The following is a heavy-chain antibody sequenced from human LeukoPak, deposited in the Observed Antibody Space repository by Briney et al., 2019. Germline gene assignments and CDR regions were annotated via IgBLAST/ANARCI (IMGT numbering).Heavy chain of an antibody. V-gene: IGHV4-34*01. CDR3: ARVYGSGSYYTSFYYFDY. D-gene: IGHD3-10*01. Sequence: SETLSLTCAVYGGSFSGYYWSWIRQPPGKGLEWIGEINHSGSTNYNPSPKSRVTISVDTSKNQFSLKLSSVTAADTAVYYCARVYGSGSYYTSFYYFDYWGQGTLVTVSS. CDR2: INHSGST. CDR1: GGSFSGYY. J-gene: IGHJ4*02.